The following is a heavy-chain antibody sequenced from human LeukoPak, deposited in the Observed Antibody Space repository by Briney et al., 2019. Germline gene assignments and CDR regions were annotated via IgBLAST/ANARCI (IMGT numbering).Heavy chain of an antibody. J-gene: IGHJ4*02. D-gene: IGHD3-16*01. V-gene: IGHV1-46*01. CDR2: INPNGGNT. Sequence: ASVKVSCKASGYTFTSYYMHWVRQAPGQGLEWMGIINPNGGNTRYAQKFQGRVTMTRDTSTSTVYMELSSLRSEDTAVYYCARAKESGLVPKYYFDYWGQGTLVTVSS. CDR1: GYTFTSYY. CDR3: ARAKESGLVPKYYFDY.